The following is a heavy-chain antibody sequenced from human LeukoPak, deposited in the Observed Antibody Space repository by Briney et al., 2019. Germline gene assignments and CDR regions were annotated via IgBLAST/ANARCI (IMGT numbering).Heavy chain of an antibody. CDR2: ISLNGGAT. CDR3: VQSITMFIG. CDR1: GFTFEDYG. Sequence: PGGSLRLSCAASGFTFEDYGMTWVRQAPGKGLEWVAGISLNGGATGYADSVKGRFTISRDNAKNFLYLQMSSLRAEDTALYYCVQSITMFIGWGQGTRVTVSS. J-gene: IGHJ4*02. D-gene: IGHD3-3*01. V-gene: IGHV3-20*04.